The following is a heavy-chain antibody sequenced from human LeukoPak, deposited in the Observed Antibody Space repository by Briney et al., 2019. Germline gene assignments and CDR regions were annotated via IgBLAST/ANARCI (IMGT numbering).Heavy chain of an antibody. CDR1: GYTLTELS. Sequence: ASVKVSCKVSGYTLTELSMHWVRQAPGKGLEWMGGFDPEDGETIYARKFQGRVTMTEDTSTDTAYMELSSLRSEDTAVYYCATEGQQLAKDAFDIWGQGTMATVSS. V-gene: IGHV1-24*01. CDR3: ATEGQQLAKDAFDI. J-gene: IGHJ3*02. D-gene: IGHD6-13*01. CDR2: FDPEDGET.